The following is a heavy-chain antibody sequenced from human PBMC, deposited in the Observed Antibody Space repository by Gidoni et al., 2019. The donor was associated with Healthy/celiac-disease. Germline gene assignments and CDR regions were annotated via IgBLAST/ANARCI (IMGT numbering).Heavy chain of an antibody. CDR3: ARDLYRGSSGGMDV. V-gene: IGHV3-30-3*01. CDR2: ISYDGSNK. CDR1: GFTFSSYA. Sequence: QVQLVESGGGVVQPGRSLRLSCAASGFTFSSYARHWVRQAPGKGLEWVAVISYDGSNKYYADSVKGRFTISRDNSKNTLYLQMNSLRAEDTAVYYCARDLYRGSSGGMDVWGQGTTVTVSS. J-gene: IGHJ6*02. D-gene: IGHD6-6*01.